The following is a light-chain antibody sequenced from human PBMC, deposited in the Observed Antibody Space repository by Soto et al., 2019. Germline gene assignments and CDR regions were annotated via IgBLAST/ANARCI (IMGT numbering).Light chain of an antibody. V-gene: IGKV4-1*01. Sequence: DIVMTQSPDSLAVSLGERATINCKSSQSVLYSSKNKNYLAWYQQKPGQPPTLLIYWASTRESGVPDRFSGSGSGTDFTLTISSLQAEDVAVYYCQQYYTTPRTFGQGTKVEIK. CDR3: QQYYTTPRT. J-gene: IGKJ1*01. CDR2: WAS. CDR1: QSVLYSSKNKNY.